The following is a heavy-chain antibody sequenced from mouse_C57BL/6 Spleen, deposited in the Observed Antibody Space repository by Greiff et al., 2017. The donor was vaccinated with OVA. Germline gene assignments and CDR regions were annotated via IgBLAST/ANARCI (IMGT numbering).Heavy chain of an antibody. V-gene: IGHV1-54*01. CDR2: INPGSGGT. CDR1: GYAFTNYL. J-gene: IGHJ4*01. D-gene: IGHD3-1*01. CDR3: ARSGLTDYYAMDY. Sequence: QVQLQQSGAELVRPGTSVKVSCKASGYAFTNYLIEWVKQRPGQGLEWIGVINPGSGGTNYNEKFKGKATLTADKSSSTAYMQLSSLTSEDSAVYFCARSGLTDYYAMDYWGQGTSVTVSS.